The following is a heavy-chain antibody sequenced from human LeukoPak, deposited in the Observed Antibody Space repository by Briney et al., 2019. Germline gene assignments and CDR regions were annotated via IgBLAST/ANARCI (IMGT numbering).Heavy chain of an antibody. J-gene: IGHJ3*02. Sequence: GGSLRLSCAASGFTFSSYAMSWVRQAPGKGLEWVSAISGSGGSTYYADSVKGRFTISRDNSKNTLYLQMNSLRAEDTAVYYCAKDRSALTMIVEDDAFDIWGQGTMVTVSS. CDR2: ISGSGGST. D-gene: IGHD3-22*01. CDR3: AKDRSALTMIVEDDAFDI. CDR1: GFTFSSYA. V-gene: IGHV3-23*01.